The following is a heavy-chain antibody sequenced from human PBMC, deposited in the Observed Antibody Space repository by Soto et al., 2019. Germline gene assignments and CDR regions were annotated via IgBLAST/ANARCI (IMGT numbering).Heavy chain of an antibody. CDR2: IYYSGST. CDR3: ARDYGGNLLGY. Sequence: PSETLSLTCTVSGGSISSYYWSWIRQPPGKGLEWIGYIYYSGSTNYNPSLKSRVTISVDTSKNQFSLKLSSVTAADTAVYYCARDYGGNLLGYWGQGTLVTVSS. V-gene: IGHV4-59*01. CDR1: GGSISSYY. D-gene: IGHD4-17*01. J-gene: IGHJ4*02.